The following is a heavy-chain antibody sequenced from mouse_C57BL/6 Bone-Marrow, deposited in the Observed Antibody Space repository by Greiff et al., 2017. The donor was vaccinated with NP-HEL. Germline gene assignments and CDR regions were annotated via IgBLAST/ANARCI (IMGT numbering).Heavy chain of an antibody. Sequence: VQLQQSGAELARPGASVKLSCKASGYTFTSYGISWVKQRTGQGLEWIGEIYPRSGNTYYTEKFKGQATLTADKSSSTAYMELRSLTSEDSAVFCCGIDGYCDFFDYGGQGTTLTVSA. V-gene: IGHV1-81*01. CDR1: GYTFTSYG. CDR3: GIDGYCDFFDY. J-gene: IGHJ2*01. CDR2: IYPRSGNT. D-gene: IGHD2-3*01.